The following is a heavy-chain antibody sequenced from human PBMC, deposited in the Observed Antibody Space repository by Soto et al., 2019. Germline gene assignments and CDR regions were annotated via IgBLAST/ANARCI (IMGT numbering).Heavy chain of an antibody. CDR1: GGSFSDYY. Sequence: QVQLQQWGAGLLKPSETLSLTCAVYGGSFSDYYWSWIRQTPEKGLEWIGEVSHSGSTTYNPSLKNRVTTAIHASKNQSSLTLNSVTAADTAMYFCAREEPASRHHDYWGQGNLVTVSS. V-gene: IGHV4-34*02. J-gene: IGHJ4*02. D-gene: IGHD1-26*01. CDR3: AREEPASRHHDY. CDR2: VSHSGST.